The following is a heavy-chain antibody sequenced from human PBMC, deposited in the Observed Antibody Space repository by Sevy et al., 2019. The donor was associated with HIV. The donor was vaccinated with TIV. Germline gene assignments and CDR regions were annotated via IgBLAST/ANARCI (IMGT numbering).Heavy chain of an antibody. CDR2: ISSGSTNI. CDR1: GFTLSIYS. D-gene: IGHD2-2*01. J-gene: IGHJ4*02. Sequence: GGSLRLSCAASGFTLSIYSMNWVRQAPGKGLEWVSSISSGSTNIYYADSVKGRFTISRDNAKNSLYLQMNSLRAEDTAVYYCARHVCSNNFCSPFDFWGQGTLVTVSS. CDR3: ARHVCSNNFCSPFDF. V-gene: IGHV3-21*01.